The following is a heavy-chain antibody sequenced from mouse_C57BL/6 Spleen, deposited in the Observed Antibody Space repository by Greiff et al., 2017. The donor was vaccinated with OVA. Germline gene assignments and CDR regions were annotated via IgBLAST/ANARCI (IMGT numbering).Heavy chain of an antibody. CDR1: GYTFTDYY. Sequence: EVHLVESGPVLVKPGASVKMSCKASGYTFTDYYMNWVKQSHGKSLEWIGVINPYNGGTSYNQKFKGKATLTVDKSSSTAYMELNSLTSEDSAVYYCARGRREVDYWGQGTTLTVSS. CDR3: ARGRREVDY. J-gene: IGHJ2*01. CDR2: INPYNGGT. V-gene: IGHV1-19*01.